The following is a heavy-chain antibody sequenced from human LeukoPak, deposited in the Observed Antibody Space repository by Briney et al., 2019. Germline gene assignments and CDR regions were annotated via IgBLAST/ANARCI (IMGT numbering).Heavy chain of an antibody. D-gene: IGHD3-22*01. CDR1: GGSISSYY. CDR2: IYYSGST. CDR3: AKVVVGGAFDI. V-gene: IGHV4-59*01. J-gene: IGHJ3*02. Sequence: SSETLSLTCTVSGGSISSYYGSWIRQPPGKGLEWIGYIYYSGSTNYNPSLKSRVTISVDTSKNQFSLKLSSVTAADTAVYYCAKVVVGGAFDIWGQGTMVTVSS.